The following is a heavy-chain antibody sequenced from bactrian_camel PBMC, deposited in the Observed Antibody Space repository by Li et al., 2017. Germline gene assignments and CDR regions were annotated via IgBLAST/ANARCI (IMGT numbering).Heavy chain of an antibody. D-gene: IGHD6*01. J-gene: IGHJ4*01. V-gene: IGHV3S54*01. CDR2: SYTGGAAT. Sequence: HVQLVESGGGSVLPGGSLRLSCRASGSSSAGYTFGTMCIGWFRQAPGKEREGVAASYTGGAATDYADSVKGRFTISLDKAKNTLYLQMDNLKPEDTAMYYCAARDPLMYGGGWWCDFARAHNTWGQGTQVTVS. CDR3: AARDPLMYGGGWWCDFARAHNT. CDR1: GSSSAGYTFGTMC.